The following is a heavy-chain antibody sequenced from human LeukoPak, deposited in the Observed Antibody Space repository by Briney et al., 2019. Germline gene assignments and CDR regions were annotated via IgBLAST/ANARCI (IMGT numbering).Heavy chain of an antibody. CDR2: IKKDGSEK. D-gene: IGHD5-18*01. V-gene: IGHV3-7*01. CDR3: ARGLSGVTGYTYGRGIDY. CDR1: GFTFSTYE. Sequence: PGGSLRLSCAASGFTFSTYEMNWVRQAPGKGLEWVANIKKDGSEKYYVDSVKDRFAISRDNAKTSLYLQMNSLRAEDTAVYYCARGLSGVTGYTYGRGIDYWGQGTLVTVSS. J-gene: IGHJ4*02.